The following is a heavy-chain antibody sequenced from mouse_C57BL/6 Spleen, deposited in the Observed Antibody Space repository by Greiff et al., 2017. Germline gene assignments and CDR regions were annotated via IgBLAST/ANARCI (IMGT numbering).Heavy chain of an antibody. V-gene: IGHV1-15*01. CDR2: IDPETGGT. D-gene: IGHD2-14*01. J-gene: IGHJ3*01. Sequence: QVQLQQSGAELVRPGASVTLSCKASGYTFTDYAMPWVKQTPVHGLEWIGAIDPETGGTAYNEKFKGKAILTADKSSSTAYMELRSLTAEDSAVYYCRGPCTTAPGFAYWGQGTLVTVAA. CDR1: GYTFTDYA. CDR3: RGPCTTAPGFAY.